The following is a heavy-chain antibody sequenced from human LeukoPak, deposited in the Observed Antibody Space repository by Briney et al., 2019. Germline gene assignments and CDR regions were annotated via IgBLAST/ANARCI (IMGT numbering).Heavy chain of an antibody. Sequence: PSETLSLTCTVSGGSISSSSYYWGWIRQPPGKGLEWIGSIYYSGSTYYNPSLKSRVTISVDTSKNQFSLKLSSVTAADTAVYYCARLLHPTGYGWFDPWGQGTLVTVSS. J-gene: IGHJ5*02. CDR1: GGSISSSSYY. D-gene: IGHD1-1*01. CDR3: ARLLHPTGYGWFDP. CDR2: IYYSGST. V-gene: IGHV4-39*01.